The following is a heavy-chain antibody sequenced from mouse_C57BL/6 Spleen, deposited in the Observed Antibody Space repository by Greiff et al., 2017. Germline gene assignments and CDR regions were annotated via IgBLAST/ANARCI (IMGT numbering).Heavy chain of an antibody. J-gene: IGHJ4*01. Sequence: VQLQQPGAELVMPGASVKLSCKASGYTFTSYWMHWVKQRPGQGLEWIGEIDPSDSYTNYNQKFKGKSTLTVDKSSSTAYMQLSSLTSEDSAVYYGAREGSYRNYVGAMDYWGQGTSVTGSS. CDR2: IDPSDSYT. D-gene: IGHD2-5*01. CDR3: AREGSYRNYVGAMDY. V-gene: IGHV1-69*01. CDR1: GYTFTSYW.